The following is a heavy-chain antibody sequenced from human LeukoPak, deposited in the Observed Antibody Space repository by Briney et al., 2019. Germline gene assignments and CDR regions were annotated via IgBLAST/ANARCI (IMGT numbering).Heavy chain of an antibody. J-gene: IGHJ1*01. D-gene: IGHD3-22*01. Sequence: GGSLRLSCAASGFTFSGSSMHWVRQASGKGLEWVGRIRNKANGYATAYAASVKGRFTISRDDSKNTAYLQMNSLKTEDTAVYYCSPPSGYDDEEYFHHWGQGTLVTVSS. CDR3: SPPSGYDDEEYFHH. CDR1: GFTFSGSS. CDR2: IRNKANGYAT. V-gene: IGHV3-73*01.